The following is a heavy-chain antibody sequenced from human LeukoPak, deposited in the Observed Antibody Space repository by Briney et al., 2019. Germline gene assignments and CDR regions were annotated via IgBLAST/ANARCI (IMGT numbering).Heavy chain of an antibody. Sequence: GGSLRLSCTASGFTFGDYAMSWVRQAPGKGLEWLGFIRSKAYGGTTEYAASVKGRFTISRDDSKSIAYLQMNSLKTEDTAVYYCTRDQGVVVPAAMGYYYYYGMDVWGQGTTVTVSS. CDR3: TRDQGVVVPAAMGYYYYYGMDV. J-gene: IGHJ6*02. CDR1: GFTFGDYA. V-gene: IGHV3-49*04. CDR2: IRSKAYGGTT. D-gene: IGHD2-2*01.